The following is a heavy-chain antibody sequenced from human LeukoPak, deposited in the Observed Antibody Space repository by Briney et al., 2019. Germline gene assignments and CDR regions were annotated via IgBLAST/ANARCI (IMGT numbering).Heavy chain of an antibody. J-gene: IGHJ4*02. Sequence: GGSLRLSCAASGFTFSSYAMHWVRQAPGKGLEWVAVISYDGSNKYYADSVKGRFTISRDNSKNTLYLQMNSLRAEDTAVYYCARESEDIVVVVAAHPFDYWGQGTLVTVSS. CDR3: ARESEDIVVVVAAHPFDY. D-gene: IGHD2-15*01. V-gene: IGHV3-30-3*01. CDR2: ISYDGSNK. CDR1: GFTFSSYA.